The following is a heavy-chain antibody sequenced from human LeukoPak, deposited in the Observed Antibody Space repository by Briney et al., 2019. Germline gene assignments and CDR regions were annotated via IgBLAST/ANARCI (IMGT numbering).Heavy chain of an antibody. D-gene: IGHD5-24*01. CDR3: ARGSTFRTIHAFDI. V-gene: IGHV4-34*01. CDR1: GGSFSGYY. J-gene: IGHJ3*02. CDR2: INHSGST. Sequence: SETLSLTCAVYGGSFSGYYWSWIRQPPGKGLEWIGEINHSGSTNYNPSLKSRVTISVDTSKNQFSLKLSSVTAADTAVYYCARGSTFRTIHAFDIWGQGTMVTVSS.